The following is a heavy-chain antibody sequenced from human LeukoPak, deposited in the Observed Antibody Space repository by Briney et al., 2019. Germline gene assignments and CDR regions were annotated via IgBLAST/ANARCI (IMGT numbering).Heavy chain of an antibody. J-gene: IGHJ3*02. Sequence: PSETLSLTCTVSGGSISSYYRSWIRQPPGKGLEWIGYIYYSGSTNYNPSLKSRVTISVDTSKNQFSLKLSSVTAADTAVYYCARDAAVPAVWNGAFDIWGQGTMVTVSS. V-gene: IGHV4-59*01. CDR3: ARDAAVPAVWNGAFDI. D-gene: IGHD2-2*01. CDR2: IYYSGST. CDR1: GGSISSYY.